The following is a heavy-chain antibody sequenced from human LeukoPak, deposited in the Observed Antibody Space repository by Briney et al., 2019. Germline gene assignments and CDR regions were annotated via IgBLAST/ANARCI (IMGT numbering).Heavy chain of an antibody. CDR3: AHDHRGYDIPGWFDP. Sequence: GGALRLSCAASGFTFSNYGMHWVRQAPGKGPEWVAFMRYDGSNKYYADSVKGRFTISRDNSKNTLYLQMNSLRAEHTALYHCAHDHRGYDIPGWFDPWGQGTLVTVSS. CDR1: GFTFSNYG. D-gene: IGHD5-12*01. J-gene: IGHJ5*02. V-gene: IGHV3-30*02. CDR2: MRYDGSNK.